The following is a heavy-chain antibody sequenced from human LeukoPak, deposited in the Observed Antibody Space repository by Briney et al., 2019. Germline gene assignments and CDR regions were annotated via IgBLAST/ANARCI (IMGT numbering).Heavy chain of an antibody. J-gene: IGHJ4*02. CDR3: ARQYDYVWGSYRATFDY. CDR2: IYYSGST. V-gene: IGHV4-39*01. CDR1: GGSISSSSYY. D-gene: IGHD3-16*02. Sequence: PSETLSLTCTVSGGSISSSSYYWGWIRQPPGKGLEWFGSIYYSGSTYYNPSLKSRVTISVDTSKNQFSLKLSSVTAADTAVYYCARQYDYVWGSYRATFDYWGQGTLVTVSS.